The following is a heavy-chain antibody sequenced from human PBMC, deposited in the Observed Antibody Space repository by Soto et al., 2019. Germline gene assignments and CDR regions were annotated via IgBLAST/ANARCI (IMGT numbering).Heavy chain of an antibody. CDR3: ARGRDGDY. CDR1: GYAFTTYG. Sequence: QVHLVQSGAEVKKPGASVKVSCQASGYAFTTYGITWVRQAPGQGLEWMGWISAHNGNTNYAQKLQGRATVTRDTSTSTAYMELRSLRSDDTAVYYCARGRDGDYWGQGALVTVSS. D-gene: IGHD6-6*01. J-gene: IGHJ4*02. V-gene: IGHV1-18*01. CDR2: ISAHNGNT.